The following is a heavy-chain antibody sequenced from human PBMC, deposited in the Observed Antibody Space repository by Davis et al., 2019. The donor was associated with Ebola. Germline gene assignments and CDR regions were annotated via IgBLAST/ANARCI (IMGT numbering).Heavy chain of an antibody. J-gene: IGHJ6*02. Sequence: ASVKVSCKASGYTFTSYAMHWVRQAPGQGLEWMGWISAYNGNTNYAQKLQGRVTMTTDTSTSTAYMELRSLRSDDTAVYYCATCTGHYYYYGMDVWGQGTTVTVSS. V-gene: IGHV1-18*01. CDR3: ATCTGHYYYYGMDV. CDR2: ISAYNGNT. D-gene: IGHD2-8*01. CDR1: GYTFTSYA.